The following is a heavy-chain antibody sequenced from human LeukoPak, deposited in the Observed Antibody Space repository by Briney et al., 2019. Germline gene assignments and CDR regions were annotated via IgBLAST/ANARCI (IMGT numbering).Heavy chain of an antibody. V-gene: IGHV4-30-4*01. J-gene: IGHJ4*02. CDR2: IYYSGST. CDR1: GGSISSGDYY. CDR3: ARHYDSSGCDY. Sequence: KSSETLSLTCTVSGGSISSGDYYWSWIRQPPGKGLEWIGYIYYSGSTYYNPSLKSRVTISVDTSKNQFSLKLSSVTAADTAVYYCARHYDSSGCDYWGQGTLVTVSS. D-gene: IGHD3-22*01.